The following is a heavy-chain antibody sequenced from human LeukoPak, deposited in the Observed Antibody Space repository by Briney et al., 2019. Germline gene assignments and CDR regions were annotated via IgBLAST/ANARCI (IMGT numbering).Heavy chain of an antibody. CDR2: ISYDGSNK. D-gene: IGHD3-22*01. Sequence: GGSLRLSCAASGFTFSSYAMHWVRQAPGKGLEWVAVISYDGSNKYYADSVKGRFTISRDNSKNTLYLQMNSLRAEDTAVYYCAREVGSDYYDSRLDYWGRGTLVTVSS. CDR3: AREVGSDYYDSRLDY. CDR1: GFTFSSYA. J-gene: IGHJ4*02. V-gene: IGHV3-30-3*01.